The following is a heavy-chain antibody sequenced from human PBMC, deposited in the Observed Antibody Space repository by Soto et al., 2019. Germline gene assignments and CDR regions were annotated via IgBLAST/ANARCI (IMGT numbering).Heavy chain of an antibody. D-gene: IGHD2-15*01. CDR3: ARSQTPIVVVVAPDY. CDR2: ISSSSYI. Sequence: PGGSLRLSCAASGFTFSSYSMNWVRQAPGKGLEWVSSISSSSYIYYADSVKGRFTISRDNAKNSLYLQMNSLRAEDTAVYYCARSQTPIVVVVAPDYWGQGTLVTVSS. V-gene: IGHV3-21*01. CDR1: GFTFSSYS. J-gene: IGHJ4*02.